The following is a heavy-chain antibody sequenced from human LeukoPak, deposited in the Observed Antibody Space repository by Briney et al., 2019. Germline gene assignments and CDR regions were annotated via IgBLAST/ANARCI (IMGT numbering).Heavy chain of an antibody. CDR2: IYTSGST. CDR3: ARDHRVGAISRAFDI. D-gene: IGHD1-26*01. Sequence: SQTLSLTCTVSGGSISSGSYYWSWIRQPAGKGLEWIGRIYTSGSTNYNPSLKSRVTISVDTSKNQFSLKLSSVTAADTAVYYCARDHRVGAISRAFDIWGQGTMVTVSS. V-gene: IGHV4-61*02. CDR1: GGSISSGSYY. J-gene: IGHJ3*02.